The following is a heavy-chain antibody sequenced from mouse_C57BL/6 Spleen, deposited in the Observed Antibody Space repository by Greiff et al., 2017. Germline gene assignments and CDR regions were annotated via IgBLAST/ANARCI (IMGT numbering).Heavy chain of an antibody. CDR3: AREDYYGSSSWFAY. J-gene: IGHJ3*01. CDR1: GYAFSSSW. V-gene: IGHV1-82*01. Sequence: QVQLQQSGPELVKPGASVKISCKASGYAFSSSWMNWVKQRPGKGLEWIGRIYPGDGDTNYNGKFKGKATLTADKSSSTAYMQLSSLTSEDSAVDFCAREDYYGSSSWFAYWGQGTLVTVSA. D-gene: IGHD1-1*01. CDR2: IYPGDGDT.